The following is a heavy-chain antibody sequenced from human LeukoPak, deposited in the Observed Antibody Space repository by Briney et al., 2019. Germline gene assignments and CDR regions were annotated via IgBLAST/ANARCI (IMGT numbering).Heavy chain of an antibody. V-gene: IGHV1-58*02. Sequence: VASVKVSCKASGFTFTSSAMQWVRQARGQRLEWIGWIVVGSGNTNYAQKFQERVTITRDMSTSTAYMELSSLRSEDTAVYYCAAVTVTTEWVFDYWGQGTPVTVSS. CDR2: IVVGSGNT. D-gene: IGHD4-17*01. CDR3: AAVTVTTEWVFDY. J-gene: IGHJ4*02. CDR1: GFTFTSSA.